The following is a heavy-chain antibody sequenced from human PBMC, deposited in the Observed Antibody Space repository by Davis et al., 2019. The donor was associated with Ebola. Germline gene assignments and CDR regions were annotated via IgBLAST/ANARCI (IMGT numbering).Heavy chain of an antibody. J-gene: IGHJ5*02. CDR2: MNPNSGNA. CDR1: GYTFTSYD. V-gene: IGHV1-8*01. D-gene: IGHD1-14*01. CDR3: ARVLTRPQRRWFDP. Sequence: AASVKVSCKASGYTFTSYDINWVRQATGQGLEWMGWMNPNSGNAGYAQKFQGRVTMTRNTSITTAYMELSSQRSEDTAVYYCARVLTRPQRRWFDPWGQGTLVTVSS.